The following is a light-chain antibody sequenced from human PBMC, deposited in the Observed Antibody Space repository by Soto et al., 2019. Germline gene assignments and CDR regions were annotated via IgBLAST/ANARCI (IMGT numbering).Light chain of an antibody. CDR2: GAS. CDR1: QSVYSSF. V-gene: IGKV3-20*01. Sequence: EIVLTQSPGSLSLSPGERATLSCRASQSVYSSFFAWYQQKPGQAPRLLIYGASNRATGIPDRFSGSGSGTDFTLTISRLEPEEFAVYYCQQYVSSVTFGQGTKVEIK. CDR3: QQYVSSVT. J-gene: IGKJ1*01.